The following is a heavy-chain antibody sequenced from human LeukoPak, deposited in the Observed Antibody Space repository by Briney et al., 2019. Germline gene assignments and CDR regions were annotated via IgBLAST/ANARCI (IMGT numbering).Heavy chain of an antibody. CDR2: IYYRGST. J-gene: IGHJ4*02. V-gene: IGHV4-31*03. CDR1: GGSISSGGHY. D-gene: IGHD4-17*01. Sequence: SQTLSLTCTVSGGSISSGGHYWSWIRQHPAKGLECIGYIYYRGSTNYNPSLKSRVTFSVDTSKNQFSLKLNSVTAADTAVYYCARGGDYGDLRYFDYWGQGTLVTVSS. CDR3: ARGGDYGDLRYFDY.